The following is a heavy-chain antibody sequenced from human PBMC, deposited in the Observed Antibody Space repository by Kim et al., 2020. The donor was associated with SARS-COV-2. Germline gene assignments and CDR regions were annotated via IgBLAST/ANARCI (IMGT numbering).Heavy chain of an antibody. Sequence: GGSLRLSCAASGFTFDDYAMHWVRQVPGKGLEWVSGISWNGGRTGYADSVKGRFTISRDNAKKSLYLQMNSLKTEDTALYHCAKVTGHWGGDYGGDFANWGQGTLVTVSS. CDR3: AKVTGHWGGDYGGDFAN. D-gene: IGHD2-21*01. J-gene: IGHJ4*02. CDR2: ISWNGGRT. CDR1: GFTFDDYA. V-gene: IGHV3-9*01.